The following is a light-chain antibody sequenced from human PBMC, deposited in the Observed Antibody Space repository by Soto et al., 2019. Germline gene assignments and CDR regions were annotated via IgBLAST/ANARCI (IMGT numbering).Light chain of an antibody. J-gene: IGLJ1*01. CDR1: RSDVGSYDH. CDR2: EVS. CDR3: ISYTGSSTSSV. Sequence: QSARTQRPSMSGPPGQSITISCSGTRSDVGSYDHVAWYQQFPGKTPKLMIYEVSNRPSGVSSRFSGSKSGNTASLTISGLQAEDEADYYCISYTGSSTSSVFGSGTKVTVL. V-gene: IGLV2-14*01.